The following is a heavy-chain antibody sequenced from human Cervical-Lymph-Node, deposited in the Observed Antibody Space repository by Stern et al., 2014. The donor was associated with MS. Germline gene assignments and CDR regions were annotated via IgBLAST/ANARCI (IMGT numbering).Heavy chain of an antibody. CDR1: GFTFDDFA. CDR2: ISWGSINI. D-gene: IGHD2-2*01. J-gene: IGHJ6*02. CDR3: ARQGEYCNGTSCHAGGLGDYYGMDV. Sequence: EVQLVESGGGLVKPGRSLRLSCIASGFTFDDFAMHWVRQAPGTGLDCVSVISWGSINIRYADSVRGRFTISRDNAKNSLYLQMNSLRDEDTALYYCARQGEYCNGTSCHAGGLGDYYGMDVWGQGTTVTVSS. V-gene: IGHV3-9*01.